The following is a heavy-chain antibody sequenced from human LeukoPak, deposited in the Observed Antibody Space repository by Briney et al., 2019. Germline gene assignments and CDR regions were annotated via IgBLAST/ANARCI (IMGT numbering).Heavy chain of an antibody. Sequence: SVKVSCKASGGTFSSYAISWVRQAPGQGLEWMGGIIPIFGTANYAQKFQGRVTITADKSTSTAYMELSSLRSEDTAVYYCARDTPVIGGSEVWGQGTMVTVSS. D-gene: IGHD2-21*01. CDR1: GGTFSSYA. CDR2: IIPIFGTA. CDR3: ARDTPVIGGSEV. V-gene: IGHV1-69*06. J-gene: IGHJ3*01.